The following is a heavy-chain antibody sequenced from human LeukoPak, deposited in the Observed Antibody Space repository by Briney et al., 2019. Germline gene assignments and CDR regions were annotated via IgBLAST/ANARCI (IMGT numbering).Heavy chain of an antibody. CDR3: AREASPYYYDSSGSEYYFDY. Sequence: GGSLRLSCAGSGFTFSNYAMYWVRQAPGKGLQWVSGISGGGYPYYADSVKGRLTISRDNSKNTLYLQMNSLRAEDTAVYYCAREASPYYYDSSGSEYYFDYWGQGTLVTVSS. CDR2: ISGGGYP. V-gene: IGHV3-23*01. D-gene: IGHD3-22*01. J-gene: IGHJ4*02. CDR1: GFTFSNYA.